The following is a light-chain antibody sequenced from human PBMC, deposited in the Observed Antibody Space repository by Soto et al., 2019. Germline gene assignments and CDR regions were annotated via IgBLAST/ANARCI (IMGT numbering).Light chain of an antibody. Sequence: QSALTQPASVSGSPGQSITISCTGTSSDVGGYNYVSWYQQHPGKAPKLMIYDVSNRPSGVSNRFSGSKSGNTASLTISGLHAGDEADYYCSLYTRSSTLDVVFGGGTQVTAL. CDR2: DVS. J-gene: IGLJ2*01. V-gene: IGLV2-14*01. CDR3: SLYTRSSTLDVV. CDR1: SSDVGGYNY.